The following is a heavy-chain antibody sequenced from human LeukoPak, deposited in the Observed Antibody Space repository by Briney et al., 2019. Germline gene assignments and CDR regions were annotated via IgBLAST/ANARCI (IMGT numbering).Heavy chain of an antibody. Sequence: PSETLSLTCTVSGDSISSTSYYWGWIRQPPGKGLEWIGEINHSGSTNYNPSLKNRVTISVDTSKNQFSLKLSSVTAADTAVYYCARVVQGFDDFEIWGQGTMVTVSS. D-gene: IGHD2-2*01. J-gene: IGHJ3*02. V-gene: IGHV4-39*07. CDR1: GDSISSTSYY. CDR2: INHSGST. CDR3: ARVVQGFDDFEI.